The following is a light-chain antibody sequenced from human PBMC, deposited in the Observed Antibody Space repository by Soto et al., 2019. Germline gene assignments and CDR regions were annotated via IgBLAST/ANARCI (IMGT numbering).Light chain of an antibody. CDR3: LQHYSYTWT. Sequence: DIHMTQSPSSLSASVGYIFTITCRASQGIRNDLGWYQKKTGKAPKRLIYDASILQGGVPSRLRGSGYGTELTITISSMKNEDFATYSCLQHYSYTWTFGHGTKVDIK. CDR1: QGIRND. CDR2: DAS. J-gene: IGKJ1*01. V-gene: IGKV1-17*01.